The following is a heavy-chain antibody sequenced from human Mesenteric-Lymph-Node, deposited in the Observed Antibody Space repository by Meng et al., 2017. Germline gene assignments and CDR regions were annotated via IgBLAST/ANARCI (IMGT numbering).Heavy chain of an antibody. D-gene: IGHD6-19*01. CDR3: ARQEGSSGWYTDY. CDR1: GFTFSSHW. J-gene: IGHJ4*02. CDR2: INRDGSDK. Sequence: GESLKISCAASGFTFSSHWMSWVRQAPGKGLEWVANINRDGSDKYYVDSVKGRFTISRDNAKNSLYLEMNSLRAEDTAVYYCARQEGSSGWYTDYWGQGTLVTVSS. V-gene: IGHV3-7*01.